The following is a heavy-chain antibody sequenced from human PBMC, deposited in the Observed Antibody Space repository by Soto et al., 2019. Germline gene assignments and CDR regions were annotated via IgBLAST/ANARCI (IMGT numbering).Heavy chain of an antibody. Sequence: GGSLRLSCAASGFTFSSTGMHWVRQAPGKGLEWVAFISYDGTNKYFGDSVKGRFSVSRDNAKNTLFLQLNSLRPEDTAVYYCAKEMGYGDYVYDYWGQGTLVTVSS. CDR3: AKEMGYGDYVYDY. V-gene: IGHV3-30*02. CDR1: GFTFSSTG. D-gene: IGHD4-17*01. CDR2: ISYDGTNK. J-gene: IGHJ4*02.